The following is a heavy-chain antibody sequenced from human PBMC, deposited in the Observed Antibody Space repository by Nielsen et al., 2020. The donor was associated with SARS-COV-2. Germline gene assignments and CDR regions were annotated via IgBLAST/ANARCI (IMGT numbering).Heavy chain of an antibody. D-gene: IGHD5-24*01. CDR1: GFTFSSYG. J-gene: IGHJ3*01. CDR3: AKDSDRWVQFVGDAFDL. V-gene: IGHV3-30*18. Sequence: GESLKISCAASGFTFSSYGMHWVRQAPGKGLEWVAVISYDGSNKYYADSVKGRFTISRDDSKNTLFLQMDGLRVEDTAMYYCAKDSDRWVQFVGDAFDLWGQGTMVTVSS. CDR2: ISYDGSNK.